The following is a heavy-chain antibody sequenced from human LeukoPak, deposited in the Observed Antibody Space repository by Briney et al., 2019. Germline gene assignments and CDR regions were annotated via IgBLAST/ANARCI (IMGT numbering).Heavy chain of an antibody. D-gene: IGHD4-11*01. CDR2: ISSSGSTI. V-gene: IGHV3-48*03. CDR3: ARDQGYSNYGRLPLNWFDP. J-gene: IGHJ5*02. CDR1: GFTFSSYE. Sequence: PGGSLRLSCAASGFTFSSYEMNWVRQAPGKGLEWVSYISSSGSTIYYADSVKGRFTISRDNAKNSLYLQMNSLRAEDTAVYYCARDQGYSNYGRLPLNWFDPWGQGTLVTVSS.